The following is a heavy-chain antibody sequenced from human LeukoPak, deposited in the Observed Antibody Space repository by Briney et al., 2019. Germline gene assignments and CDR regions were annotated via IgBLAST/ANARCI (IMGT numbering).Heavy chain of an antibody. D-gene: IGHD3-3*01. CDR3: TREGVALDY. CDR2: IGPAGDT. J-gene: IGHJ4*02. V-gene: IGHV3-13*04. Sequence: PGGSPRLSCAASGFTFSTYDMHWVRQTTGKGLEWVAGIGPAGDTYYPGSVKGRFTVSRENAKNSVYLQMNTLRAGDTAVYYCTREGVALDYWGQGTLVTVSS. CDR1: GFTFSTYD.